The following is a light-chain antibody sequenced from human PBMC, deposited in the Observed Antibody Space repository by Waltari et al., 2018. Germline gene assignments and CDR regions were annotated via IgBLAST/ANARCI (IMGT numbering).Light chain of an antibody. CDR1: ISNIGANY. V-gene: IGLV1-47*01. Sequence: QSVLTQPPSASGTPGQRVIISCSGSISNIGANYVYWYQQLPGTAPRLLIYRNNQRPSGVPDRFSGSKSGTSASLAISGLRSEDEAHYHCAAWDDSLSGVVFGGGTKLTVL. CDR3: AAWDDSLSGVV. J-gene: IGLJ2*01. CDR2: RNN.